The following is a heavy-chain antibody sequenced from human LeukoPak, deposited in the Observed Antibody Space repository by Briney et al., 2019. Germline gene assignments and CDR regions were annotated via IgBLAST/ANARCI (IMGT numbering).Heavy chain of an antibody. D-gene: IGHD4-11*01. CDR3: ARHGGTRITLVEVYYFDY. V-gene: IGHV4-39*01. Sequence: PSETLALTCSVSGGSITTSSYYWGWIRQPPEKGLEWIGSIYYTGGTYYSPSLKSRVTISVDTSKNKFSLNLNSVTAADTAAYYCARHGGTRITLVEVYYFDYWGQGTLVTVSS. CDR2: IYYTGGT. CDR1: GGSITTSSYY. J-gene: IGHJ4*02.